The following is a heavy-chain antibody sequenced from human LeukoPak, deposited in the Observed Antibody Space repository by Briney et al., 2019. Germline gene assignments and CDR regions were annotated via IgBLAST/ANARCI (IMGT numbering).Heavy chain of an antibody. Sequence: GASVKVSCKASGYTFTSYAMNRVRQAPGQGLEWMGWINTNTGNPTYAQGFTGRFVFSLDTSVSTAYLQISSLKAEDTAVYYCASPGTSSSQTREFDYWGQGTLVTVSS. CDR1: GYTFTSYA. V-gene: IGHV7-4-1*02. CDR2: INTNTGNP. D-gene: IGHD6-13*01. CDR3: ASPGTSSSQTREFDY. J-gene: IGHJ4*02.